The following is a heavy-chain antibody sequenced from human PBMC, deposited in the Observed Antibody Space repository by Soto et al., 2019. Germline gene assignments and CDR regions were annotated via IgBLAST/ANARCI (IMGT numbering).Heavy chain of an antibody. Sequence: GGSLRLSCASSGFTFSSFAMHWVRQAPGKGLEWVAVISYDGSKKYYADSVKGRFTISRDNSKNTLYLQVNSLRAEDTAVYYCARDPYYDSLTTTTAYFDYWGMGTLVTVSS. CDR3: ARDPYYDSLTTTTAYFDY. J-gene: IGHJ4*02. V-gene: IGHV3-30-3*01. CDR1: GFTFSSFA. D-gene: IGHD3-9*01. CDR2: ISYDGSKK.